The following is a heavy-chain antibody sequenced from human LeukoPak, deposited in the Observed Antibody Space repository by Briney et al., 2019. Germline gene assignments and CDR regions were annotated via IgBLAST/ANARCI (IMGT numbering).Heavy chain of an antibody. CDR2: FRSDGSST. V-gene: IGHV3-74*03. D-gene: IGHD2-15*01. CDR3: ARVGLYCSGGSCYDC. J-gene: IGHJ4*02. Sequence: GGSLRLSCAASGFTFSSHWMHWVRQATGKGLVWVSRFRSDGSSTTYAGSVKGRFTISIDNAKNTLYLQMNSLRAEDTAVYYCARVGLYCSGGSCYDCWGQGTLVTVSS. CDR1: GFTFSSHW.